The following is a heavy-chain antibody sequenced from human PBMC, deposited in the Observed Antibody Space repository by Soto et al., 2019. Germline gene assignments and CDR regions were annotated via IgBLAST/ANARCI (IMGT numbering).Heavy chain of an antibody. D-gene: IGHD5-12*01. V-gene: IGHV4-31*03. CDR2: IYYSGST. CDR1: GGSISSDGNY. Sequence: QVQLQESGPGLVKLSQTLYLTCTVSGGSISSDGNYWSWIRQHPGKGLEWIGYIYYSGSTYYNPSLKSRVTISVDTSKNQFSLKLSSVTAADTAVYYCARDFEDSGHGYWGQGTLVTVSS. CDR3: ARDFEDSGHGY. J-gene: IGHJ4*02.